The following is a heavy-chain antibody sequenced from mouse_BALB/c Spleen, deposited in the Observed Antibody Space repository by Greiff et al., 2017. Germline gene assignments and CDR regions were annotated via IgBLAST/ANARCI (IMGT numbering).Heavy chain of an antibody. Sequence: VQLKESGPGLVKPSQSLSLTCTVTGYSITSDYAWNWIRQFPGNKLEWMGYISYSGSTSYNPSLKSRISITRDTSKNQFFLQLNSVTTEDTATYYCAKKYGNRGFAYWGQGTLVTVSA. CDR3: AKKYGNRGFAY. J-gene: IGHJ3*01. D-gene: IGHD2-10*02. CDR1: GYSITSDYA. V-gene: IGHV3-2*02. CDR2: ISYSGST.